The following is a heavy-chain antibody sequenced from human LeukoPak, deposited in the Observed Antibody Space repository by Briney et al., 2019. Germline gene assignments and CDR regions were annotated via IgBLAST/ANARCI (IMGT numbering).Heavy chain of an antibody. V-gene: IGHV3-48*04. CDR1: GFTFSPFG. D-gene: IGHD3-22*01. CDR2: ISSSRRTI. Sequence: GGSLRLSCAASGFTFSPFGMTWVRQAPGKGLEWISYISSSRRTINYADSEKGRFTISRDNAKNSLYLQMNNLRAEDTAVYYCARDGDSGGYYYGPFDNWGQGTLVTVSS. CDR3: ARDGDSGGYYYGPFDN. J-gene: IGHJ4*02.